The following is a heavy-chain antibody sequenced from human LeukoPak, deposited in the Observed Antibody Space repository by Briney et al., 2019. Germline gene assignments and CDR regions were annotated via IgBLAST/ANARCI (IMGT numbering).Heavy chain of an antibody. V-gene: IGHV3-21*01. D-gene: IGHD4-17*01. CDR1: GFTFGSYV. Sequence: GGSLRLSCAASGFTFGSYVMNWVRQAPGRGLEWVASTSSTGFYKYYADSVKGRFTISRDNSKTSLYLQMNSLRGEDSGVYYCARDYGDYYFDYWGQGTLVSVSS. CDR2: TSSTGFYK. CDR3: ARDYGDYYFDY. J-gene: IGHJ4*02.